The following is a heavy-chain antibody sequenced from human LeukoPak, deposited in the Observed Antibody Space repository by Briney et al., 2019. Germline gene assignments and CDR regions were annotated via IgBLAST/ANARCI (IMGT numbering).Heavy chain of an antibody. CDR1: RGSISVTNW. V-gene: IGHV4-4*02. CDR3: AREGLGESYLDY. J-gene: IGHJ4*02. CDR2: IHHGGSA. D-gene: IGHD3-10*01. Sequence: NPSETLSLTCTVSRGSISVTNWWTWVRQSPGKGLEWIAEIHHGGSANYNPSLESRVTISVDKSKSQFYLRLSSVTTADTAVYYCAREGLGESYLDYWGRGILVTVSS.